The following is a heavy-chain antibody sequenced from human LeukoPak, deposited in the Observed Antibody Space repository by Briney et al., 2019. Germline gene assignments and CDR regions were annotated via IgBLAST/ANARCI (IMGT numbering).Heavy chain of an antibody. CDR3: AKDQQQLGHYYYYGMDV. CDR2: ISYDGSNK. Sequence: GGSLRLSCAASGFTFSSYGMHWVRQAPGKGLEWVAVISYDGSNKYYADSVKGRFTISRDNSKNTLYLQMNSLRAEDTAVYYCAKDQQQLGHYYYYGMDVWGQGTTVTVSS. D-gene: IGHD6-13*01. J-gene: IGHJ6*02. CDR1: GFTFSSYG. V-gene: IGHV3-30*18.